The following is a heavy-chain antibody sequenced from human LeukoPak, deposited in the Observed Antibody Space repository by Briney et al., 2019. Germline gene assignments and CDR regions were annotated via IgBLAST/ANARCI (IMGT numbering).Heavy chain of an antibody. CDR3: ARDLGSYDSDVYRPY. CDR2: ISAYNGDT. D-gene: IGHD3-22*01. V-gene: IGHV1-18*01. J-gene: IGHJ4*02. Sequence: ASVKVSCKASGYTFVSYGISWVRQAPGQGLEWMGWISAYNGDTNYAHNLQGRVTMTTDTSTSTAYLEVKSLRSDDTAMYYCARDLGSYDSDVYRPYWGQGTLVTVSS. CDR1: GYTFVSYG.